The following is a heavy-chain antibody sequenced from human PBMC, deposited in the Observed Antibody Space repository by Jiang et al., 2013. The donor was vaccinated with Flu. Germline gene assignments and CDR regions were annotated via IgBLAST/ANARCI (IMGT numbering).Heavy chain of an antibody. J-gene: IGHJ4*02. CDR2: ISYDGSNK. CDR1: GFTFSSYG. V-gene: IGHV3-30*18. CDR3: AKDESSFDY. Sequence: PGRSLRLSCAASGFTFSSYGMHWVRQAPGKGLEWVAVISYDGSNKYYADSVKGRFTTSRDNSKNTLYLQMNSLRAEDTAVYYCAKDESSFDYWGQGTLVTVSS.